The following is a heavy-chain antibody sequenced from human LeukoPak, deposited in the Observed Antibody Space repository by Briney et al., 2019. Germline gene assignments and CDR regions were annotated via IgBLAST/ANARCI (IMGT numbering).Heavy chain of an antibody. D-gene: IGHD2-21*01. Sequence: QPGGSLRLSCAASGFTFSSYAMSWVRQAPGKGLEWVSATSASGATTYYADSVKGRFTISRDNSKNTLYLQMNSLRAEDTALYYCAKDRAIRGAYWGLGTLVTVSS. V-gene: IGHV3-23*01. CDR2: TSASGATT. CDR1: GFTFSSYA. CDR3: AKDRAIRGAY. J-gene: IGHJ4*02.